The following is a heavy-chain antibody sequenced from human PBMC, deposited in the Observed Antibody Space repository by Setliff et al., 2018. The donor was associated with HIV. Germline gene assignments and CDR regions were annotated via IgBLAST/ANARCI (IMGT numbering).Heavy chain of an antibody. D-gene: IGHD3-22*01. V-gene: IGHV3-15*01. CDR3: TTVNYYDSSGFYFDY. Sequence: GVLRLSCAASGFTFSNAWMSWVRQAPGKGLEWVGRIKSKTDGGTTDYAAPVKGRFTISRDDSKNTLYLQMNSLKTEDTAVYYCTTVNYYDSSGFYFDYWGQGTLVTVSS. J-gene: IGHJ4*02. CDR2: IKSKTDGGTT. CDR1: GFTFSNAW.